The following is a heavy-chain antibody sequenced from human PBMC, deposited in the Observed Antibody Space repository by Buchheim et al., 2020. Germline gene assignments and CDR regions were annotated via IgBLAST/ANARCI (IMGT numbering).Heavy chain of an antibody. CDR3: VKSLYGDHGGGFDS. CDR2: INSNSGIT. V-gene: IGHV3-9*01. J-gene: IGHJ4*02. D-gene: IGHD4-17*01. CDR1: GFSFSDYA. Sequence: EVQLVESGGALVQPGRSLRLSCTASGFSFSDYAVHWVRQGPGQGLEYIAGINSNSGITYYADSMKGRFAISRDNAKNSLPFEMNSLRPEDTALYFCVKSLYGDHGGGFDSWGQGTL.